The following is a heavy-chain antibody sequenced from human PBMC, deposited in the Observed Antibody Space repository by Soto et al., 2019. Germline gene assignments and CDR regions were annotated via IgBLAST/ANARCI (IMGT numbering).Heavy chain of an antibody. V-gene: IGHV4-59*08. Sequence: SETLSLTCTVSGGSISSYYWSWIRQPPGKGLEWIGYIYYSGSTNYNPSLKSRVTISVDTSKNQFSLKLTSVTAADTAVYYCATRAADYNFWSGYYSYYYFMDVWGKGTTVTVSS. CDR1: GGSISSYY. J-gene: IGHJ6*03. D-gene: IGHD3-3*01. CDR2: IYYSGST. CDR3: ATRAADYNFWSGYYSYYYFMDV.